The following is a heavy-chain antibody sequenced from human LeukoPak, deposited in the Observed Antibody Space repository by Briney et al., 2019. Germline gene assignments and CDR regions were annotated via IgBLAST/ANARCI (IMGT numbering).Heavy chain of an antibody. CDR2: IIPIFGTA. D-gene: IGHD2-2*01. J-gene: IGHJ4*02. CDR3: ARDGGYCSSTSCFHFDY. Sequence: GASVKVSCKASGGTFSSYAISRVRQAPGQGLEWMGGIIPIFGTANYAQKFQGRVTITADESTSTAYMELSSLRSEDTAVYYCARDGGYCSSTSCFHFDYWGQGTLVTVSS. V-gene: IGHV1-69*13. CDR1: GGTFSSYA.